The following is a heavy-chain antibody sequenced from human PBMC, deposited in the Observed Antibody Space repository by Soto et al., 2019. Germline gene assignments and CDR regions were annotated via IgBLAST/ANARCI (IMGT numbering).Heavy chain of an antibody. CDR1: GGSFSGYY. V-gene: IGHV4-34*01. J-gene: IGHJ4*02. CDR3: ARGLRNYFDY. Sequence: QVQLQQSGAGLLKPSETLSLTCAVYGGSFSGYYWSWIRQPPGKGLEWIGEINHSGSTNYNPSLKSRVTISVDTSKNQFSLKLSSVTAADTAVYYCARGLRNYFDYWGQGTLVTVSS. CDR2: INHSGST.